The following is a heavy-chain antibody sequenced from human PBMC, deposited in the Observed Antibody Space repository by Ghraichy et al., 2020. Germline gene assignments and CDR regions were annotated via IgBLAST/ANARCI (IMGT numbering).Heavy chain of an antibody. D-gene: IGHD3-22*01. Sequence: GESLNISCAASGFTFSDHAMSWVRQAPGKGLEWVLSISATGANTYSADSVKGRLSISRDNSGNTVFLHMNFLTADDTAVYYCAVNHLLGSSGYTFDQWGQGALVIVSA. V-gene: IGHV3-23*01. J-gene: IGHJ4*02. CDR2: ISATGANT. CDR3: AVNHLLGSSGYTFDQ. CDR1: GFTFSDHA.